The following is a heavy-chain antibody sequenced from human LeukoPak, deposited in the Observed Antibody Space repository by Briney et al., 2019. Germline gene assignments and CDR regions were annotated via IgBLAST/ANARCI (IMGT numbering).Heavy chain of an antibody. J-gene: IGHJ4*02. CDR3: ASGKAMVSDY. Sequence: ASVKVSCKASGGTFSSYAISWVRQAPGQGLEWMGRIIPILGIANYAQKFQGRVTMTRDTSISTAYMELSRLRSDDTAVYYCASGKAMVSDYWGQGTLVTVSS. V-gene: IGHV1-69*04. CDR2: IIPILGIA. D-gene: IGHD5-18*01. CDR1: GGTFSSYA.